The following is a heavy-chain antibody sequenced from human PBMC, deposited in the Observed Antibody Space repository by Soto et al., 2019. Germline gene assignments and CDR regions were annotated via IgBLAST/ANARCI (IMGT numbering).Heavy chain of an antibody. CDR1: GYTFTSYG. CDR3: ARDGYYDSSGYYSHYYYGMDV. V-gene: IGHV1-18*01. CDR2: ISAYNGNT. D-gene: IGHD3-22*01. J-gene: IGHJ6*02. Sequence: QVQLVQSGAEVKKPGASVKVSCKASGYTFTSYGISWVRQAPGQGLERMGWISAYNGNTNYAQKLQGRVTMTTDTSTSTAYMELRSLRSDDTAVYYCARDGYYDSSGYYSHYYYGMDVWGQGTTVTVSS.